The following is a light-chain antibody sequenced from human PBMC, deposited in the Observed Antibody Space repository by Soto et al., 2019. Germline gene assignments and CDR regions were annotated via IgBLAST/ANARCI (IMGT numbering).Light chain of an antibody. V-gene: IGKV1-5*03. CDR2: KAS. Sequence: DIQMTQSPTTLSASVGDRAIITCRASQTVRNWLAWFQQKPGEAPKLLIYKASRLESGVSSRFSGSGYGTDFTLTTTNLVPGDSATYFCQQYDASPLTFGQGTKLEIK. CDR3: QQYDASPLT. CDR1: QTVRNW. J-gene: IGKJ2*01.